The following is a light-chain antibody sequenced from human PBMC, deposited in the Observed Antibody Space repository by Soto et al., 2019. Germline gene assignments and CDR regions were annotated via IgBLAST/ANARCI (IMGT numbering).Light chain of an antibody. Sequence: QSALTQPASVSGSPGQSITISCTGTSSDVGDYTYVSWYQQHPGKAPKLMIYDVSDRPSGVSDRFSGSKSGNTASLTISGLQAEDEADYYCSSYTSSSFGVFGTGTKLTVL. CDR3: SSYTSSSFGV. J-gene: IGLJ1*01. CDR1: SSDVGDYTY. V-gene: IGLV2-14*01. CDR2: DVS.